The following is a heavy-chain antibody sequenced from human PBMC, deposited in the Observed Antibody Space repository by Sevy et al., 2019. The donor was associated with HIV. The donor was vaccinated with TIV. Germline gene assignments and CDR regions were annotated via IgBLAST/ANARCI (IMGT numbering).Heavy chain of an antibody. Sequence: ASVKVSCKVSGYTLTKLSMHWVRQAPGKGLEWMGSFDPEDGERIYAQNFQGRVTMSEDTSTDTGYMDLSSLRSDDTDVYFCAATREYYYGNSGYFDYWGQGTLVTVSS. J-gene: IGHJ4*02. CDR1: GYTLTKLS. CDR3: AATREYYYGNSGYFDY. V-gene: IGHV1-24*01. CDR2: FDPEDGER. D-gene: IGHD3-22*01.